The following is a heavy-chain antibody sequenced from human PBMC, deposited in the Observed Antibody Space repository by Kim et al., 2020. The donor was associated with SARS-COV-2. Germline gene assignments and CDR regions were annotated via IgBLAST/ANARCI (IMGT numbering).Heavy chain of an antibody. CDR1: GYSFTSYW. Sequence: GESLKISCKGSGYSFTSYWIGWVRQIPGKGLEWMGIIYPGDSDTRYSPSFQGQVTISADKSISTAYLQWSSLKASDTAMYYCARHSGSSSSKGWFDPWGQGTLVTVSS. CDR3: ARHSGSSSSKGWFDP. CDR2: IYPGDSDT. J-gene: IGHJ5*02. V-gene: IGHV5-51*01. D-gene: IGHD1-26*01.